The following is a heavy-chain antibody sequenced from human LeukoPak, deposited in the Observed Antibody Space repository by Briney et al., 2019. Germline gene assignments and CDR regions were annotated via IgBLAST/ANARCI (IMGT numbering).Heavy chain of an antibody. D-gene: IGHD6-6*01. CDR1: GGTFSSYA. V-gene: IGHV1-69*05. CDR3: ARGSIAARRFDY. Sequence: RRASVKVSCKASGGTFSSYAISWVRQAPGQGLEWMGGIIPIFGTANYAQKFQGRVTITTDESTSTAYKELSSLRSEDTAVYYCARGSIAARRFDYWGQGTLVTVSS. J-gene: IGHJ4*02. CDR2: IIPIFGTA.